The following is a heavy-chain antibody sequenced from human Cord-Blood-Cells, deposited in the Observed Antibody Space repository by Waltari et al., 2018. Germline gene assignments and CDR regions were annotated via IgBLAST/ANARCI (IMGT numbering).Heavy chain of an antibody. CDR3: ASEVGATTFGFYYGMDV. V-gene: IGHV3-23*01. CDR1: GFTFSSYA. J-gene: IGHJ6*02. Sequence: EVQLLESGGGLVQPGGSLRLSCAASGFTFSSYAMSWVRQAPGKGLEGVSAISGSGGSTYYADSVKGRFTISRDNSKNTLYLQMNSLRAEDTAVYYCASEVGATTFGFYYGMDVWGQGTTVTVSS. CDR2: ISGSGGST. D-gene: IGHD1-26*01.